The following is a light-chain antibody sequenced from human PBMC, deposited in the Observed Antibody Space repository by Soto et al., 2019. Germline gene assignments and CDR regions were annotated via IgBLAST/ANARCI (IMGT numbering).Light chain of an antibody. J-gene: IGKJ1*01. Sequence: PGERATLSCRASQSLTNNYIAWYQQKPGRALRLLIDGASTRATGIPDRFSGSGSGTDFTLTISRLEPEDVAVYYCQQYEAVVTFGQGTKVDIK. CDR3: QQYEAVVT. CDR2: GAS. V-gene: IGKV3-20*01. CDR1: QSLTNNY.